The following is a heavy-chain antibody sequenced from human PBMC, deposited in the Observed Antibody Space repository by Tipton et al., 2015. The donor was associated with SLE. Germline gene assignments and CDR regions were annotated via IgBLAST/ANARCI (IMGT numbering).Heavy chain of an antibody. D-gene: IGHD3-3*01. V-gene: IGHV1-18*01. J-gene: IGHJ6*03. CDR3: ARVHTYYDFWSASARYYMDV. Sequence: QVQLVQSGAEVKKPGASVKVSCKASGYTFTSYGISWVRLAPGQGLEWMGWISAYNGNTNYAQKLQGRVTMTTDTSTSTAYMELRSLRSDDTAVYYCARVHTYYDFWSASARYYMDVWGKGTTVTVSS. CDR1: GYTFTSYG. CDR2: ISAYNGNT.